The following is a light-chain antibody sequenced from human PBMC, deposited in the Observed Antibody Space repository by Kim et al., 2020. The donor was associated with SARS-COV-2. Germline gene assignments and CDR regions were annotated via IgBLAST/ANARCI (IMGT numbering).Light chain of an antibody. CDR2: DNN. J-gene: IGLJ2*01. CDR1: SSNIGNSH. CDR3: GTWDYSLSAWV. V-gene: IGLV1-51*01. Sequence: QSVLTQPPSMSAAPGQTVTVSCSGGSSNIGNSHVSWYQQFPGTAPKLVIFDNNKLPSGIPERFSGSKSGTSATLGITGLQTGDEADYYCGTWDYSLSAWVFGGGTQLTVL.